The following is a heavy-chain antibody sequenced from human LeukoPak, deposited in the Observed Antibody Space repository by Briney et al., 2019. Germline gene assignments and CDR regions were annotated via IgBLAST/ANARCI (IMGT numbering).Heavy chain of an antibody. V-gene: IGHV3-23*01. CDR3: AKISGSYLDY. D-gene: IGHD1-26*01. Sequence: GGSLRLSCAASGFTFSNYAMNWVRQAPGKGLEWVSAISGSGGSTYYADSVKGRFTISRDNSKNTLYLQMNSLRAEDTAVYYCAKISGSYLDYWGQGTLVTVSS. CDR1: GFTFSNYA. J-gene: IGHJ4*02. CDR2: ISGSGGST.